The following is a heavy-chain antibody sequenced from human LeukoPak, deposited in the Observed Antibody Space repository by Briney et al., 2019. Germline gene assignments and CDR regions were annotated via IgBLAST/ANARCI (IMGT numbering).Heavy chain of an antibody. Sequence: GGSLRLSCAASGFIFTNYGMSWVRQAPGKGLEWVSSISGNGGSTYYADSVKGRFTISRDNSKNTVYLHMNSLRAEDTAIYYCATYRQVLLPFESWGQGTLVTVSS. CDR3: ATYRQVLLPFES. CDR1: GFIFTNYG. J-gene: IGHJ4*02. CDR2: ISGNGGST. V-gene: IGHV3-23*01. D-gene: IGHD2-8*02.